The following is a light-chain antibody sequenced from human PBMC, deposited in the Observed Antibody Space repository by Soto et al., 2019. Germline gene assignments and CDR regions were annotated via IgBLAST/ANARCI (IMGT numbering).Light chain of an antibody. CDR1: SRDVGGYNY. CDR3: SSFTSYSTLV. Sequence: QSALTQPASVSGSPGQSITISCTGTSRDVGGYNYVSWYQQHPGKAPKLMIYDVNNRPSGVSDRFSGSKSGNTASLTISGLQAEDESDYYCSSFTSYSTLVFGGGTKVTVL. J-gene: IGLJ2*01. CDR2: DVN. V-gene: IGLV2-14*03.